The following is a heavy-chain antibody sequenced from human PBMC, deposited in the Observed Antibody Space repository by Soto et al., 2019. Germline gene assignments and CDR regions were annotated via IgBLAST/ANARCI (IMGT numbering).Heavy chain of an antibody. Sequence: EVQLLESGGGLVQPGGSLRLSCAASELTFYNYAMGWVRQAPGKGLEWVSLISGRGDNTYYADSEKARFTISRDNSQNTLYLQMNSLRAEDTAVYYCAGGVEGMTTVASNWGQGTLVTVSS. V-gene: IGHV3-23*01. D-gene: IGHD4-17*01. CDR3: AGGVEGMTTVASN. CDR1: ELTFYNYA. CDR2: ISGRGDNT. J-gene: IGHJ4*02.